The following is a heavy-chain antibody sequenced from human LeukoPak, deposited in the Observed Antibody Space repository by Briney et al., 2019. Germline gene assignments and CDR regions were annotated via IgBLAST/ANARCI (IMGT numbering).Heavy chain of an antibody. D-gene: IGHD3-3*01. J-gene: IGHJ4*02. V-gene: IGHV3-23*01. Sequence: PGGSPRLSCAASGFTFSSYAMSWVRQAPGKGLEWVSAISGSGGSTYYADSVKGRFTISRDNSKNTLYLQMNSLRAEDTAVYYCAKDRLYYDFWSGYYKGSILDYWGQGTLVTVSS. CDR3: AKDRLYYDFWSGYYKGSILDY. CDR1: GFTFSSYA. CDR2: ISGSGGST.